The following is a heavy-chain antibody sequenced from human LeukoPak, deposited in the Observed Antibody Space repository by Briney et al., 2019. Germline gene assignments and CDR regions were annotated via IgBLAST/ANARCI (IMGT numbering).Heavy chain of an antibody. Sequence: KPSETLSLTCAVYGGSFSGYYWSLIRQPPGKGLEWIGECNHSGSTNYNPSLKSRVTISVDTSKNQFSLKLSSVTAADTAVYYCASGRRSRLRYFDWLTSAFDIWGQGTMVTVSS. CDR2: CNHSGST. D-gene: IGHD3-9*01. J-gene: IGHJ3*02. CDR1: GGSFSGYY. CDR3: ASGRRSRLRYFDWLTSAFDI. V-gene: IGHV4-34*01.